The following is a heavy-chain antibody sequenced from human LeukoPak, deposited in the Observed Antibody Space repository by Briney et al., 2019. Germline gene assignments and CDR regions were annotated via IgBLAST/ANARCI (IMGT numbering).Heavy chain of an antibody. CDR2: IKQDGSEK. CDR1: GFTLRSYW. V-gene: IGHV3-7*05. Sequence: GGSLRLSCAASGFTLRSYWMSWVRQAPGKGLEWVANIKQDGSEKYYVDSVRGRFTISRDNAKNSLYLQMNNLRGGGTAVYYCGRDWDYDGRMDVWGQGTTVTVSS. J-gene: IGHJ6*02. D-gene: IGHD4-17*01. CDR3: GRDWDYDGRMDV.